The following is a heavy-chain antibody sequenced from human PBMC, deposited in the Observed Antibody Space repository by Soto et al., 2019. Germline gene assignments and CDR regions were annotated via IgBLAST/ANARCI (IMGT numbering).Heavy chain of an antibody. CDR2: LYHAGKS. Sequence: SETLSLTCAVSGGSINSGGYSWSWIRQPPGKGLEWVGYLYHAGKSYSTPSLKSRVIISVDRSKNQFSQKLNSATAADTAVYDWARAMGRGPINWFDPWGLGTRVTVPS. J-gene: IGHJ5*02. CDR1: GGSINSGGYS. CDR3: ARAMGRGPINWFDP. V-gene: IGHV4-30-2*01. D-gene: IGHD3-10*01.